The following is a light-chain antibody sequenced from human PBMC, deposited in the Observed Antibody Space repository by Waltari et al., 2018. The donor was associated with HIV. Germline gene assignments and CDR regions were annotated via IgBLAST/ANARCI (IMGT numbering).Light chain of an antibody. CDR3: QQYKSYSPWT. CDR2: KTS. CDR1: ESITGW. J-gene: IGKJ1*01. Sequence: DIQMTQSPSTLSAFVGDRVTITCRASESITGWLAWYQHKPGKAPKLLIYKTSRLESGVPLRFSGSASGTEFTLTISSLQPDDFATYYCQQYKSYSPWTFGQGTKVEIK. V-gene: IGKV1-5*03.